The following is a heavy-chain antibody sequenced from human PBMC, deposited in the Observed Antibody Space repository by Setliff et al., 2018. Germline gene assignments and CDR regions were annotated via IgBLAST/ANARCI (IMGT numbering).Heavy chain of an antibody. J-gene: IGHJ4*02. Sequence: ASVKVSCKASGYTFNTYEINWVRQAPGQGLEVMGWVTPNGGSAVYSQKFQGRVTMTASTPLSTAYMELTGLTSEDTAVYFCARDNRDGYIPFEHWGQGTRVTVSS. CDR1: GYTFNTYE. CDR2: VTPNGGSA. D-gene: IGHD5-12*01. CDR3: ARDNRDGYIPFEH. V-gene: IGHV1-8*01.